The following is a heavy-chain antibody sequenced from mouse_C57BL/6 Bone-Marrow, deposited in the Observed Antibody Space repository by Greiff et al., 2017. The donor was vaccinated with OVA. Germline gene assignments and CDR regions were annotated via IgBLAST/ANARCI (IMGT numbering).Heavy chain of an antibody. Sequence: QVHVKQSGAELVKPGASVKISCKASGYAFSSYWMNWVKQRPGKGLEWIGQIYPGDGDTNYNGKFKGKATLTADKSSSTAYMQLSSLTSEDSAVYFCARRSHYYGSSRDYFDYWGQGTTLTVSS. J-gene: IGHJ2*01. D-gene: IGHD1-1*01. V-gene: IGHV1-80*01. CDR3: ARRSHYYGSSRDYFDY. CDR2: IYPGDGDT. CDR1: GYAFSSYW.